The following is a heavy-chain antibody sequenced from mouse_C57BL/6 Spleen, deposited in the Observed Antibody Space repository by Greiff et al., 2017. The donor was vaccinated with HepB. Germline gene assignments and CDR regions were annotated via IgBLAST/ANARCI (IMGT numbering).Heavy chain of an antibody. D-gene: IGHD3-2*02. J-gene: IGHJ2*01. CDR1: GYTFTSYW. Sequence: VQLQQPGAELVKPGASVKLSCKASGYTFTSYWMHWVKQRPGQGLEWIGMIHPNSGSTNYNEKFKSKATLTVDKSSSTAYMQLSSLTSEDSAVYYCARSGGLLYFDYWGQGTTLTVSS. CDR2: IHPNSGST. V-gene: IGHV1-64*01. CDR3: ARSGGLLYFDY.